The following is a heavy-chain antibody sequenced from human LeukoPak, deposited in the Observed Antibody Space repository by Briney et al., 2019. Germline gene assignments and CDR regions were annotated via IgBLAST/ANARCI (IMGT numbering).Heavy chain of an antibody. CDR1: GSTFSSYA. D-gene: IGHD1-1*01. CDR2: VSSSSTNK. CDR3: ARENFMATSGTTFDI. V-gene: IGHV3-21*01. Sequence: GGSLRLSCAASGSTFSSYAMNWVRQAPGKGLEWVSSVSSSSTNKFYADSVKGRFTISRDDAKNSLYLQMNSLRVEDTAVNYCARENFMATSGTTFDIWGQGTMVSVSS. J-gene: IGHJ3*02.